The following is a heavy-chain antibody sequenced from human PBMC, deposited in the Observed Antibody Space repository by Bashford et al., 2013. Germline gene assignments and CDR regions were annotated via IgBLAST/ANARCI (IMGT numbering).Heavy chain of an antibody. Sequence: GSLRLSCAASGFTVSSNYMSWVRQAPGKGLEWVSVIYSDGSTHYADSVKGRFTISRDNAKNSLYLQMNSLSDEDTAVYYCARRNQLLYHIAGFDYVGPGDPGHRLL. D-gene: IGHD2-2*02. J-gene: IGHJ4*02. CDR2: IYSDGST. CDR1: GFTVSSNY. V-gene: IGHV3-66*01. CDR3: ARRNQLLYHIAGFDY.